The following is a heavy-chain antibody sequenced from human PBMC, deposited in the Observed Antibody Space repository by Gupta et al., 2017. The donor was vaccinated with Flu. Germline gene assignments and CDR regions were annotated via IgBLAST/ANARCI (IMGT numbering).Heavy chain of an antibody. V-gene: IGHV3-23*01. D-gene: IGHD3-10*01. J-gene: IGHJ4*02. Sequence: PPSGSGRGLDQPGGSLILCCASSGFSFSSYAMGWVRQAPEKGLEWVSTISGSGDYIRYADSVRGRFTIFRDNSKNTLYLQMSSLRAEDAALYYCARETYGSSDFDFWGQGTLVTVSS. CDR1: GFSFSSYA. CDR3: ARETYGSSDFDF. CDR2: ISGSGDYI.